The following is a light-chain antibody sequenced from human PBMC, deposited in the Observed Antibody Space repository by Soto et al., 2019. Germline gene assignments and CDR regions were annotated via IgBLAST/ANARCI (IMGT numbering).Light chain of an antibody. CDR3: HQYGSSPPST. J-gene: IGKJ2*01. Sequence: EVVLTQSPGTLSLSPGESATLSCRASQSVTNNYFAWYQQKPGQAPRLLIFGSSDRATGIPDRFSGSGSGTDFTLTISRLEPEDFAVYYCHQYGSSPPSTFGQGTKLELK. V-gene: IGKV3-20*01. CDR2: GSS. CDR1: QSVTNNY.